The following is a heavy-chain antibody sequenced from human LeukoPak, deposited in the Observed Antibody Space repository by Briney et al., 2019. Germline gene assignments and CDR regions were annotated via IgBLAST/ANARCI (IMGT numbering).Heavy chain of an antibody. V-gene: IGHV4-31*03. Sequence: SETLSLTCTVSGGSISRGGYYWSWIRQHPGKGLEWIGYIYYSGSTYYNPSLKSRVTISVDTSKNQFSLKLSSVTAADTAVYYCARQVQVGATVWFDPWGQGTLVTVSS. CDR3: ARQVQVGATVWFDP. D-gene: IGHD1-26*01. CDR1: GGSISRGGYY. CDR2: IYYSGST. J-gene: IGHJ5*02.